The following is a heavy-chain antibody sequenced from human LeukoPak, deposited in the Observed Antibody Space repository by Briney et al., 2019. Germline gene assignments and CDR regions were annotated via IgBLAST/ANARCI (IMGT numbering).Heavy chain of an antibody. D-gene: IGHD3-16*02. V-gene: IGHV3-7*03. Sequence: GGSLRLSCAASGFTFSSYWMSWVRQAPGKGLEWVANIKQDGSEKYYVDSVKGRFTISRDNAKNSLYLQMNSLRAEDTALYYCAKDLYVWGSYRYFDYWGQGTLVTVSS. CDR3: AKDLYVWGSYRYFDY. J-gene: IGHJ4*02. CDR1: GFTFSSYW. CDR2: IKQDGSEK.